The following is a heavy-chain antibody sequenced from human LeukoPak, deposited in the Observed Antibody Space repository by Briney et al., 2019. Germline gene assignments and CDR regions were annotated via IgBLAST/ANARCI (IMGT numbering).Heavy chain of an antibody. Sequence: SETLSLTCTVSGGSISSYYWSWIRQPPGKGLEWIGYIYYSGSTNYNPSLKSRVTISVDTSKNQFSLKLSSVTAADTAVYHCAIVDAWFGELFSWYFDLRGRGTLVTVSS. CDR2: IYYSGST. D-gene: IGHD3-10*01. V-gene: IGHV4-59*01. CDR1: GGSISSYY. CDR3: AIVDAWFGELFSWYFDL. J-gene: IGHJ2*01.